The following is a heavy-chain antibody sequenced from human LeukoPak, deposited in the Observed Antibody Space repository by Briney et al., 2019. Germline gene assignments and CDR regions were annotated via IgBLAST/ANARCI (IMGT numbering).Heavy chain of an antibody. D-gene: IGHD2-2*02. V-gene: IGHV1-2*02. Sequence: ASMKVSCKASGYTFTGYYMHWVRQTPGQGLEWMGWINPNSGGTNYAQKFQGRVTMTRDTSISTAYMELSRLRSDDTAVYYCARDGVVPAAIPGDNWFDPWGQGTLVTVSS. CDR1: GYTFTGYY. J-gene: IGHJ5*02. CDR3: ARDGVVPAAIPGDNWFDP. CDR2: INPNSGGT.